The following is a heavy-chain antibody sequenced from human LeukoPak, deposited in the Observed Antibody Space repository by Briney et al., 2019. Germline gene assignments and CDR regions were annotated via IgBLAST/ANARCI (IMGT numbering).Heavy chain of an antibody. CDR2: IWYDGSNK. Sequence: GRSLRLSCAASGFTFSSYGMHWVRQAPGKGLEWVAVIWYDGSNKYYADSVKGRFTISRDNSKNTLYLQMNSLRAEDTAVYYCASCGIRGYSSSWYGDYWGLGTLVTVSS. D-gene: IGHD6-13*01. J-gene: IGHJ4*02. CDR3: ASCGIRGYSSSWYGDY. V-gene: IGHV3-33*01. CDR1: GFTFSSYG.